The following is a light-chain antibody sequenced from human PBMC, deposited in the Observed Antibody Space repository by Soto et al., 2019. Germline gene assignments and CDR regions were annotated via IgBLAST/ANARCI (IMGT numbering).Light chain of an antibody. Sequence: VRMTQSASSLSATVVYRVTITFRASQSISSYLNWYQQKPGKAPKLLIYAASSLQSGVPSRFSGSGSGTDFTLTISSLQPEDFATYYCQQSYRTLPSGQGTLPAIK. CDR2: AAS. CDR3: QQSYRTLP. J-gene: IGKJ5*01. CDR1: QSISSY. V-gene: IGKV1-39*01.